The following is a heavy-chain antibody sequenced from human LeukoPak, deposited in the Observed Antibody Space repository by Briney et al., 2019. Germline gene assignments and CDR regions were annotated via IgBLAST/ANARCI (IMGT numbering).Heavy chain of an antibody. Sequence: SETLSLTCTVSGGSISSSSYYWGWIRQPPGKGREWIGSIYYSGSTYYNPSLKSRVTISVDTSKNQFSLKLSSVTAADTAVYYCASSLLMVRGVLNWFDHWGQGTLVTVSS. D-gene: IGHD3-10*01. CDR1: GGSISSSSYY. J-gene: IGHJ5*02. CDR3: ASSLLMVRGVLNWFDH. V-gene: IGHV4-39*07. CDR2: IYYSGST.